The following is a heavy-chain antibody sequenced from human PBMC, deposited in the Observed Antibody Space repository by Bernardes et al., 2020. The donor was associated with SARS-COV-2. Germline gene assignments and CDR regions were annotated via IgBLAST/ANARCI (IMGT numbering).Heavy chain of an antibody. J-gene: IGHJ6*02. CDR2: ISGSGGST. V-gene: IGHV3-23*01. CDR3: ATIAARDYGMDV. Sequence: GSLRLSCAASGFTFSSYAMSWVRQAPGKGLEWVSAISGSGGSTYYADSVKGRFTISRDNSKNTLYLQMNSLRAEDTAVYYCATIAARDYGMDVWGQGTTVTVSS. CDR1: GFTFSSYA. D-gene: IGHD6-6*01.